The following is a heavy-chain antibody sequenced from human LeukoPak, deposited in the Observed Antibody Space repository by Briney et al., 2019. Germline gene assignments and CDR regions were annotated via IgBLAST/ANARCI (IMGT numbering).Heavy chain of an antibody. CDR2: INHSGST. CDR3: ARYTTYYYDSSGYTLFDY. Sequence: PSETLSLTCAVYGGSFSGYYWSWIRQPPGKGLEWIGEINHSGSTNYNPSLKSRVTISVDTSKNQFSLKLSSVTAADTAVYYCARYTTYYYDSSGYTLFDYWGQGTLVTVSS. J-gene: IGHJ4*02. V-gene: IGHV4-34*01. D-gene: IGHD3-22*01. CDR1: GGSFSGYY.